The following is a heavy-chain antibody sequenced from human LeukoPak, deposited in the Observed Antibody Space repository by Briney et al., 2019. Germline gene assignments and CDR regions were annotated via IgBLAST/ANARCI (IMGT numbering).Heavy chain of an antibody. D-gene: IGHD5-18*01. CDR1: GDSISTYY. CDR3: ARSRSGYSYDHAAFEI. CDR2: IDYRGST. J-gene: IGHJ3*02. V-gene: IGHV4-59*01. Sequence: SETLSLTCTVSGDSISTYYWSWIRQPPGKGLEWIAYIDYRGSTTYNPSLRSRVTISVDTSRNQFSLKLSSVTAADTAVYYCARSRSGYSYDHAAFEIWRQGTMDTVS.